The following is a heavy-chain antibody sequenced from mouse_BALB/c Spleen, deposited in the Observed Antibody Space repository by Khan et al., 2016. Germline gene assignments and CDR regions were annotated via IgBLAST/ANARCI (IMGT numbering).Heavy chain of an antibody. D-gene: IGHD1-1*01. CDR1: GYSFTGYY. Sequence: LVKTGASVKISCKASGYSFTGYYMHWVKQSHGKSLEWIGYITSYNGATSYNQNFKGKATFTVDTSSSTAYLQFNNLTSEDAATYYWSSPYCSSDVGFAYWGQGTLVTVSA. CDR3: SSPYCSSDVGFAY. CDR2: ITSYNGAT. V-gene: IGHV1S34*01. J-gene: IGHJ3*01.